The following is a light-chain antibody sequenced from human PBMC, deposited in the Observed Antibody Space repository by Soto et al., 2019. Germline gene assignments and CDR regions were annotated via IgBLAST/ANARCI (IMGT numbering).Light chain of an antibody. CDR2: DVR. Sequence: QSVLAQPASVSGSPGHSITISCTGTSSDVGAYNYVSWYQQNPGKAPKLLIYDVRYRPSGVSNRFSCSKSGNTAYLIISGLQAEDEADYYCSSFTSRHTYVFGSGTKVTVL. V-gene: IGLV2-14*01. CDR3: SSFTSRHTYV. J-gene: IGLJ1*01. CDR1: SSDVGAYNY.